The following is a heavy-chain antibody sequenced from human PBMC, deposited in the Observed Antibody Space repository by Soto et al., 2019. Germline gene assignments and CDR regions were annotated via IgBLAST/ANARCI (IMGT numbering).Heavy chain of an antibody. V-gene: IGHV3-49*03. D-gene: IGHD2-15*01. CDR3: TRDCSGGSCYSRDYYYGMDV. CDR2: IRSKAYGGTT. CDR1: GFTFGDYA. J-gene: IGHJ6*02. Sequence: GGSLRLSCTASGFTFGDYAMSWFRQAPGKGLEWVGFIRSKAYGGTTEYAASVKGRFTISRDDSKSIAYLQMNSLKTEDTAVYYCTRDCSGGSCYSRDYYYGMDVWGQGTTVTVSS.